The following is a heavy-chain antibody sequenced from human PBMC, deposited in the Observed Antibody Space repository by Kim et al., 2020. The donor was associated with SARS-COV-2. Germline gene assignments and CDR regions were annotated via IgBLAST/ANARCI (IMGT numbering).Heavy chain of an antibody. CDR3: AQAYCGGDCYWSRVDWYFDL. D-gene: IGHD2-21*02. V-gene: IGHV4-31*03. Sequence: SETLSLTCSVSGGSINSANYYWTWIRQHPEKGLEWIGFIYHSGTTFYSPSLKSRSTISIDTSKNQFSLNLSSVTAAHTAIYYCAQAYCGGDCYWSRVDWYFDLWGRGTLVTVSS. CDR2: IYHSGTT. J-gene: IGHJ2*01. CDR1: GGSINSANYY.